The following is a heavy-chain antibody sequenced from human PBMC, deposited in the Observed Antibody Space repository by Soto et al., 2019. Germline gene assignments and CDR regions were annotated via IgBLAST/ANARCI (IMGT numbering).Heavy chain of an antibody. J-gene: IGHJ1*01. Sequence: GGSLRLSCAASGFTFSSYAMSWVRQAPGKGLEWVSAISGSGGSTHYADSVKGRFTISRDNSKNTLYLQMNSLRAEDTAVYYCAKPTYYYDSSGYSRLQHWGQGTLVTSPQ. CDR1: GFTFSSYA. CDR3: AKPTYYYDSSGYSRLQH. V-gene: IGHV3-23*01. D-gene: IGHD3-22*01. CDR2: ISGSGGST.